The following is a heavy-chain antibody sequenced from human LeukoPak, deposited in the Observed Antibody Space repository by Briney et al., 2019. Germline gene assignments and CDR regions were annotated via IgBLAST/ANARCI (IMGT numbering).Heavy chain of an antibody. D-gene: IGHD2-15*01. J-gene: IGHJ4*02. CDR2: INPNSGGT. CDR3: AREDRYRSGGSCPEYYFDY. CDR1: GYTFTGYY. V-gene: IGHV1-2*02. Sequence: ASVKVSCKASGYTFTGYYMHWVRQAPGQGLEWMGWINPNSGGTNYAQKFQGRVTMTRDTSISTAYMELSRLRSDDTAVYYCAREDRYRSGGSCPEYYFDYWGQGTLVTVSS.